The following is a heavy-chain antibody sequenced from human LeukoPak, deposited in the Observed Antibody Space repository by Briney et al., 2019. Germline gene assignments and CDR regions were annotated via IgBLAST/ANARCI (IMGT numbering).Heavy chain of an antibody. CDR1: GGSISSGGYY. V-gene: IGHV4-31*03. D-gene: IGHD2-2*01. CDR2: IYYSVST. J-gene: IGHJ4*02. Sequence: SETLSLTCTVSGGSISSGGYYWSWIRQHPGKGLEWIGYIYYSVSTYYNPSLKSRVTISVDTSKTQFSLKLSSVTAADTAVYYCARGSGIVVVPAATLWGPRTLVTVSS. CDR3: ARGSGIVVVPAATL.